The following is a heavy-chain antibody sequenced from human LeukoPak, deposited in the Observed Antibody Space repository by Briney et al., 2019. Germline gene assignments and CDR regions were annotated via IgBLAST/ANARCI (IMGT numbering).Heavy chain of an antibody. Sequence: GGSLRLSCAASGFTFSSYAMSWVRQAPGKGLEWVSAISGSGGSTYYADSVTGRFTISRDNSKNTLYLQMNSLRAEDTAVYYCAKDRFRYSSGWYPFDYWGQGTLVTVSS. J-gene: IGHJ4*02. CDR3: AKDRFRYSSGWYPFDY. CDR2: ISGSGGST. CDR1: GFTFSSYA. D-gene: IGHD6-19*01. V-gene: IGHV3-23*01.